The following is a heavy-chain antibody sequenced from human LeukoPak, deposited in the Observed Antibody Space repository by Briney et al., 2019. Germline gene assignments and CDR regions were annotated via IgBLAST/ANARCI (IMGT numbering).Heavy chain of an antibody. Sequence: PSETLSLTCAVSGASISSGGYSWSWVRQHPGKGLEWIGCIYYTGSTYYNPSRERRVTISVATSKNQFSLKVSSGTAADTAVYFCARTIRIFGVLGYFDYWGQGTLVSVSS. CDR3: ARTIRIFGVLGYFDY. CDR2: IYYTGST. D-gene: IGHD3-3*01. V-gene: IGHV4-31*11. CDR1: GASISSGGYS. J-gene: IGHJ4*02.